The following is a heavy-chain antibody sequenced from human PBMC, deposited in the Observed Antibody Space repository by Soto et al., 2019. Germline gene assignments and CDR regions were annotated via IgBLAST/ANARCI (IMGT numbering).Heavy chain of an antibody. D-gene: IGHD2-21*01. CDR2: VTHSGST. J-gene: IGHJ4*02. CDR1: GGSLRGSY. CDR3: ARGHIPVYGPVPDYFDS. V-gene: IGHV4-34*02. Sequence: QVHLQQWGAGLLKPSETLSLTCGVYGGSLRGSYWSWIRQPPGKALEWLGKVTHSGSTTFNPSLKIRVSFSVDTSDNQYSLKLTSVTAADTAVYYCARGHIPVYGPVPDYFDSWGQGTLVTVSS.